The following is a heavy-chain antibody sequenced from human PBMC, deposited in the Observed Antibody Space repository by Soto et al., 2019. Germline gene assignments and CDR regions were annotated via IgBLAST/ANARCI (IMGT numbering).Heavy chain of an antibody. V-gene: IGHV4-39*01. Sequence: SETLSLTCTVSGGSISSSSYYWGWIRQPPGKGLEWIGSIYYSGSTYYNPSLKSRVTISVDTSKNQFSLKLSSVTAADTAVYYCAKQSIAAAASVDYWGQGTLVTSP. CDR1: GGSISSSSYY. CDR2: IYYSGST. J-gene: IGHJ4*02. CDR3: AKQSIAAAASVDY. D-gene: IGHD6-13*01.